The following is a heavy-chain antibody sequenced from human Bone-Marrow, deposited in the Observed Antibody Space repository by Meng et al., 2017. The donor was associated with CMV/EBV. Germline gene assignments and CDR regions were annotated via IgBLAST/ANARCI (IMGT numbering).Heavy chain of an antibody. V-gene: IGHV3-21*01. Sequence: GGSLRLSCAASGFTFSSYSMNWVRQAPGKGLEWVSSISSSSSYIYYADSVKGRFTSSRDNAKNSLYLQMNSLRAEETAVYYCASSLPARYYYYGMDVWGQGTTVTVSS. J-gene: IGHJ6*02. D-gene: IGHD2-2*01. CDR1: GFTFSSYS. CDR2: ISSSSSYI. CDR3: ASSLPARYYYYGMDV.